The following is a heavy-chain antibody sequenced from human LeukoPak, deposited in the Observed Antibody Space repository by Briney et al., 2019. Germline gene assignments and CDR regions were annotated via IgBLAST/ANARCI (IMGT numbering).Heavy chain of an antibody. CDR2: INAGNGNT. Sequence: GASVKASCKASGYTFTSYAMHWVRQAPGQRLEWMGWINAGNGNTKYSQKFQGRVTITRDTSASTAYMELSSLRSEDTAVYYCARTILYGSGSYYFDYWGQGTLVTVSS. CDR3: ARTILYGSGSYYFDY. CDR1: GYTFTSYA. D-gene: IGHD3-10*01. J-gene: IGHJ4*02. V-gene: IGHV1-3*01.